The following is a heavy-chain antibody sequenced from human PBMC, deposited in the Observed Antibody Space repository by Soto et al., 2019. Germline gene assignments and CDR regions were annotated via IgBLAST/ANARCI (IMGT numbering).Heavy chain of an antibody. J-gene: IGHJ1*01. V-gene: IGHV4-34*01. CDR2: INYSGST. D-gene: IGHD4-17*01. CDR1: GGSIRDHY. CDR3: ARTDYGDFAHLFQH. Sequence: PSQTQRLTYTVYGGSIRDHYWSWIRQPPGKGLEWIGSINYSGSTNYNPSLKSRVTISVDTSKNQFSLKLSSVTAADTAVYYCARTDYGDFAHLFQHWGQGTLVTVSS.